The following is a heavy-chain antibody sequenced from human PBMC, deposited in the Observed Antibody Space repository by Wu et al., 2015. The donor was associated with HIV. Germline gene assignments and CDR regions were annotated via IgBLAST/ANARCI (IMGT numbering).Heavy chain of an antibody. Sequence: QAQLVQSGAEVKKPGSSVKVSCKAPGGTFSSHTIVWVRQAPGQGLEWMGGFIPIFGTANYAQKFQGRVTITADESTITAYMELSSLRSEDTAVYYCARAPIAAAGRGWFDPWGQGTLVTVSS. CDR3: ARAPIAAAGRGWFDP. D-gene: IGHD6-13*01. CDR2: FIPIFGTA. CDR1: GGTFSSHT. J-gene: IGHJ5*02. V-gene: IGHV1-69*13.